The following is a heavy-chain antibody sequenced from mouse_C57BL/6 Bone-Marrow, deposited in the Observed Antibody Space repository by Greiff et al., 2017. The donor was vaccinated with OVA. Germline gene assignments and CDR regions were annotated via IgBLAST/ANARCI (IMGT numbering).Heavy chain of an antibody. CDR2: IDPENGDT. CDR3: TTLPSFYGNYEYYFDY. J-gene: IGHJ2*01. CDR1: GFNIKDDY. D-gene: IGHD2-1*01. Sequence: VQLKQSGAELVRPGASVKLSCTASGFNIKDDYMNWVKQRPEQGLEWIGWIDPENGDTEYASKFQGKATITADTSSNTAYLQLSSLTSEDTAVYYSTTLPSFYGNYEYYFDYWGQGTTLTVSS. V-gene: IGHV14-4*01.